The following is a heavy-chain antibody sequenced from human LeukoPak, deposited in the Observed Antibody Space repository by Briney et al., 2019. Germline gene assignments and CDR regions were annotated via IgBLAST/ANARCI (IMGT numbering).Heavy chain of an antibody. CDR3: AKTTVTSEEYFYYYMDV. V-gene: IGHV1-18*01. Sequence: ASVKVSCKTSGYTFTSYGLSWVRQAPGQGLEWMGCIITYNGNTYYSQKLQGRVTMTTDTSTSTAYMELRSLRSDDTAVYYCAKTTVTSEEYFYYYMDVWGKGITVTVSS. J-gene: IGHJ6*03. CDR1: GYTFTSYG. CDR2: IITYNGNT. D-gene: IGHD4-17*01.